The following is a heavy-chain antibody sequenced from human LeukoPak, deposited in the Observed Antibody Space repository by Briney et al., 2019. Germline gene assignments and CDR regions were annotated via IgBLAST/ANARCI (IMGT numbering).Heavy chain of an antibody. V-gene: IGHV4-34*01. CDR2: INARGDH. J-gene: IGHJ5*02. CDR1: GWSFNDYY. CDR3: ARGQVPAAGGCKWFDP. Sequence: TSETLPLTCAVYGWSFNDYYWHWVRQPPGKGLEWMGEINARGDHNYNPSLKSRVTISSDSSKNQFSLTLTSMIAADAAIYYCARGQVPAAGGCKWFDPWGQGTLVTVSS. D-gene: IGHD2-2*01.